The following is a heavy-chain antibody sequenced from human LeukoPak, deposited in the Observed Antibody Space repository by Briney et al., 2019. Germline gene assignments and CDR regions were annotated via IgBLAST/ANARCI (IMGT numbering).Heavy chain of an antibody. CDR1: GFTFSKYF. V-gene: IGHV3-7*03. D-gene: IGHD6-13*01. CDR3: ATYLRNTAAGYYYFEY. J-gene: IGHJ4*02. CDR2: IKQDGGEI. Sequence: GGPLRLSCAASGFTFSKYFMSWIRQAPGKRLEWVANIKQDGGEIYYVDSVKGRFTISRDNAKNSVSLQMNSLRAEDTAIYYCATYLRNTAAGYYYFEYWGQGTLVTVSS.